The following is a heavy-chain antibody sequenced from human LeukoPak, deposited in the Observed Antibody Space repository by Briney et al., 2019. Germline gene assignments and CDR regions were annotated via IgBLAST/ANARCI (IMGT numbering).Heavy chain of an antibody. J-gene: IGHJ4*02. CDR3: MRMRLAAAGNVY. V-gene: IGHV3-30*14. CDR2: ISYDGDSK. D-gene: IGHD6-13*01. Sequence: GGSLRLSCAASGFSFSKYAMHWVRQPPGKGLEWLSIISYDGDSKYYGDPVKGRFTISRDNSNSTLYLQMNSLTTEDTAVYYCMRMRLAAAGNVYWGQGTLVTVSS. CDR1: GFSFSKYA.